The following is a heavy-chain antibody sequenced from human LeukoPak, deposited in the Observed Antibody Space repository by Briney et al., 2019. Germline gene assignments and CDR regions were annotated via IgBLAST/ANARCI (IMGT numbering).Heavy chain of an antibody. J-gene: IGHJ4*02. D-gene: IGHD3-22*01. CDR1: GYTFTSYY. CDR2: INPSGGST. Sequence: GASVKVSCKASGYTFTSYYMHWVRQAPGQGLEWMGIINPSGGSTSYAQKFQGRVTMTRDTSTSTVYMELSSLRSEDTAVYYCARAFYDSSGYYSPFDCWGQGTLVTVSS. CDR3: ARAFYDSSGYYSPFDC. V-gene: IGHV1-46*01.